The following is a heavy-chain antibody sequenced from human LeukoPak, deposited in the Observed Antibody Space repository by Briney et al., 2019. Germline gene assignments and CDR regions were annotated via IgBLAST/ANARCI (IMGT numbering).Heavy chain of an antibody. CDR2: IKKTGSET. D-gene: IGHD2-8*01. V-gene: IGHV3-7*01. Sequence: PGGSLRLSCAASGFTFSHFWMSWVRQAPGKGLEWVAYIKKTGSETYYVDSVKGRFTITRDNTRNSLFLQMYSLRAEDTAVYYCARDWGRYCTNGVCYVFDYWGQGTLVTVSS. CDR1: GFTFSHFW. CDR3: ARDWGRYCTNGVCYVFDY. J-gene: IGHJ4*02.